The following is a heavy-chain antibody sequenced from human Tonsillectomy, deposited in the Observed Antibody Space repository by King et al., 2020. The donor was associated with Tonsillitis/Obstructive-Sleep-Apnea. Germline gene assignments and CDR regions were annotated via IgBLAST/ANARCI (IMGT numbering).Heavy chain of an antibody. CDR3: ARDLGSSGYLTGNPDY. V-gene: IGHV3-33*01. CDR2: IWYDGSNK. J-gene: IGHJ4*02. CDR1: GFTFSSYG. Sequence: HVQLVESGGGVVQPGRSLRLSCAASGFTFSSYGMHWVRQAPGKGLEWVAVIWYDGSNKYYADSVKGRFTISRDNSKNTLYLQMNSLRAEDTAVYYCARDLGSSGYLTGNPDYWGQGTLVTVSS. D-gene: IGHD3-22*01.